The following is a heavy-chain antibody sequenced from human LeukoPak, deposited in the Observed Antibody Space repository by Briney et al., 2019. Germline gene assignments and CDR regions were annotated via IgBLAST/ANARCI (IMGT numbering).Heavy chain of an antibody. CDR2: IRYDGSNK. J-gene: IGHJ4*02. V-gene: IGHV3-30*02. CDR1: GFTVSSNY. CDR3: AKELWFGEFRDFDY. D-gene: IGHD3-10*01. Sequence: GGSLRLSCAASGFTVSSNYMSWVRQAPGKGLEWVAFIRYDGSNKFYADSVKGRFTISRDNSKNTLYLQMNSLRAEDTAVYYCAKELWFGEFRDFDYWGQGTLVTVSS.